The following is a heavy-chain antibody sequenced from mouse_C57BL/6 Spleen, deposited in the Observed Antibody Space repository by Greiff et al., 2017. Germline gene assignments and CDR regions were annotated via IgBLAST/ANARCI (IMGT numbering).Heavy chain of an antibody. J-gene: IGHJ3*01. D-gene: IGHD1-1*01. CDR1: GYSFTGYY. CDR3: ARYYYGSSPWFAY. Sequence: VQLQQSGPELVKPGASVKLSCKASGYSFTGYYMHWVKPSPEKSLEWIGEINPNTGCTTYNQKFKVKATLTVDKSSSTAYMQLKSLTSEDSAVYYCARYYYGSSPWFAYWGQVTLVSVS. CDR2: INPNTGCT. V-gene: IGHV1-42*01.